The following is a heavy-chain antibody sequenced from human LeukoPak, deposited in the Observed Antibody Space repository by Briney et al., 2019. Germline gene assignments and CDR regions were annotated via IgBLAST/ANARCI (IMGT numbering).Heavy chain of an antibody. D-gene: IGHD4-11*01. CDR2: IFYNGNV. CDR3: ARTTGSDGYYYYYMDV. V-gene: IGHV4-59*13. J-gene: IGHJ6*03. Sequence: SETLSLTCTVSGGSITDSYWTWIRQPPGKGLEWIGFIFYNGNVNYLPSLKSRVTISVDTSKSQFSLKMTSVTAADTAVYYCARTTGSDGYYYYYMDVWGKGTTVIVSS. CDR1: GGSITDSY.